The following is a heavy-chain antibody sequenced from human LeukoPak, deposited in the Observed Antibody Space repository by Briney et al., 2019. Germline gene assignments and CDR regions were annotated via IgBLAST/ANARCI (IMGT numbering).Heavy chain of an antibody. CDR1: VPFFVLRH. Sequence: ADTLSLTCAVHVPFFVLRHWRWISQPPGKGLEWLGEASHAGINNYNPSLKSRVSISVDKSKDQFSLNLDSVTAADTAVYYCARCWANCDYDFDYWGPGTLVTVSS. V-gene: IGHV4-34*01. CDR2: ASHAGIN. D-gene: IGHD4-17*01. CDR3: ARCWANCDYDFDY. J-gene: IGHJ4*02.